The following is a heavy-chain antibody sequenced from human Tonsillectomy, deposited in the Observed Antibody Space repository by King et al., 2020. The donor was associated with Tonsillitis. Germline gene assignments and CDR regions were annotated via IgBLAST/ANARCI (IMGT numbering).Heavy chain of an antibody. V-gene: IGHV4-59*01. CDR1: GDSINSFY. CDR3: ARDEGARGYSYGYFDS. CDR2: IYYTGTT. J-gene: IGHJ5*01. Sequence: VQLQESGPGLVKPSETLSLTCTVSGDSINSFYWSWIRQPPGRGLEWIGFIYYTGTTNYNPSLKSRVTISLDTSKNQFSLWLSSVTAADTAVYYCARDEGARGYSYGYFDSWGQGTLVTVSS. D-gene: IGHD5-18*01.